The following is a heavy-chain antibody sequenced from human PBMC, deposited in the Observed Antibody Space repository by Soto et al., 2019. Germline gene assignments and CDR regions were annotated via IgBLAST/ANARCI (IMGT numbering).Heavy chain of an antibody. CDR1: GGTFSSYT. Sequence: ASVKVSCKASGGTFSSYTISWVRQAPGQGLEWMGRIIPILGIANYAQKFQGRVTITADKSTSTAYMELSSLRSEDTAVYYCARDSPDFWSGYPGYWGQGTLVTASS. CDR3: ARDSPDFWSGYPGY. J-gene: IGHJ4*02. CDR2: IIPILGIA. D-gene: IGHD3-3*01. V-gene: IGHV1-69*04.